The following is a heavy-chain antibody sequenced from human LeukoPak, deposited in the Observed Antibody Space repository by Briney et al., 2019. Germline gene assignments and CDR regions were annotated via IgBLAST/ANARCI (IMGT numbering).Heavy chain of an antibody. Sequence: GESLKISCKGSGYSFTSYWIGWVRQMPGKGLEWMGITYPGDSDTRYSPSFQGQVTISADKSISTAYLQWSSLKAPDTAMYYCATPYCGGDCYSGGPGYWGQGTLVTVSS. CDR1: GYSFTSYW. CDR3: ATPYCGGDCYSGGPGY. V-gene: IGHV5-51*01. J-gene: IGHJ4*02. CDR2: TYPGDSDT. D-gene: IGHD2-21*02.